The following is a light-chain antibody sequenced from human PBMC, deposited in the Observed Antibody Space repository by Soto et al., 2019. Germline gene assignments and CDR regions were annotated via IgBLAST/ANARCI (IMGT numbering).Light chain of an antibody. CDR3: QQYGSSPPYT. V-gene: IGKV3-20*01. Sequence: EIVLTQSPGTLSLSPGERATLSCRASRSFASSYLGWYQQKPGQAPRLLIYAASSRAIGIPDRFSGSGSGTDFTLTISRLEPEDSAVYYCQQYGSSPPYTFGQGTKLEI. CDR1: RSFASSY. CDR2: AAS. J-gene: IGKJ2*01.